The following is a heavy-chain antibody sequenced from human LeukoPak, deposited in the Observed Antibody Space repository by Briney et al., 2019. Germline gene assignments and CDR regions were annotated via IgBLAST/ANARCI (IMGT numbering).Heavy chain of an antibody. J-gene: IGHJ5*02. D-gene: IGHD4-11*01. Sequence: PGGSLRLSCAASGFTFSSSALNWVRQAPGKGLEWVSGISGSGGNTYYADSVKGLFTISRDNSKNTLYLQMNSLRVEDTAVYYCAKARTVFNWFDPWGQGTLVTVSS. V-gene: IGHV3-23*01. CDR1: GFTFSSSA. CDR2: ISGSGGNT. CDR3: AKARTVFNWFDP.